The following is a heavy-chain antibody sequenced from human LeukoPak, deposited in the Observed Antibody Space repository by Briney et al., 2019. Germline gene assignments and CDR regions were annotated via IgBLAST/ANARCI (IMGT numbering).Heavy chain of an antibody. Sequence: SETLSLTRAVYGGSFSGYYWSWIRQPPGKGLEWIGEINHSGSTNYNPSLKSRVTISVDTSKNQFSLKLSSVTAADTAVYYCASLAAAGRLGFQHWGQGTLVTVSS. CDR2: INHSGST. CDR3: ASLAAAGRLGFQH. CDR1: GGSFSGYY. V-gene: IGHV4-34*01. D-gene: IGHD6-13*01. J-gene: IGHJ1*01.